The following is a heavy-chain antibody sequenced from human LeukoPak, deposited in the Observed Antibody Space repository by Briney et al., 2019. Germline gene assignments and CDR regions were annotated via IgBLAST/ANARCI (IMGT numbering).Heavy chain of an antibody. J-gene: IGHJ4*02. V-gene: IGHV3-23*01. CDR2: ISGGGGST. CDR3: AKGGKWDVTPFDY. Sequence: TGGFLRLSCAASGFTFTSYSMNWVRQAPGKGLEWVSTISGGGGSTYYADSVKGRFTISRDNSKNTLYLQVNSLRAEDTAVYYCAKGGKWDVTPFDYWGQGTLVTVSS. D-gene: IGHD1-26*01. CDR1: GFTFTSYS.